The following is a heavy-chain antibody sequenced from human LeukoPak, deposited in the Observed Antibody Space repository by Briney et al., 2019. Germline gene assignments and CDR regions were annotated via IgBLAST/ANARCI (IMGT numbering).Heavy chain of an antibody. CDR3: AGGTGYYNLDY. D-gene: IGHD3-9*01. Sequence: GASVKVSCKASGYTFTGYYMHWVRQAPGQGLEWMGWINPNSGGTNYAQKFQGRVTMTRDTSTSTVYMELSSLRSEDTAVYYCAGGTGYYNLDYWGQGTLVTVSS. V-gene: IGHV1-2*02. J-gene: IGHJ4*02. CDR2: INPNSGGT. CDR1: GYTFTGYY.